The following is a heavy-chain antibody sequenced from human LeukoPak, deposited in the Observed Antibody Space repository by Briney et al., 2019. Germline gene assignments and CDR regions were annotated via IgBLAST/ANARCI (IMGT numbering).Heavy chain of an antibody. CDR3: ARDCGGSGYPHYYPYYYMDI. CDR1: GFAFSSYS. CDR2: ISSGSSRI. Sequence: GGSLRLSCAASGFAFSSYSMHWVRQAPGKGLEWVSYISSGSSRIYYADSVKGRFTISRDNAKNSLYLQMNSLRDEDTAVYYCARDCGGSGYPHYYPYYYMDIWGTGTTVTV. J-gene: IGHJ6*03. V-gene: IGHV3-48*02. D-gene: IGHD2-15*01.